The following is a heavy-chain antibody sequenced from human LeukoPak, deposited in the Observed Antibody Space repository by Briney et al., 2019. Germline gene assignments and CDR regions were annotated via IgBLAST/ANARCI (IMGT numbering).Heavy chain of an antibody. V-gene: IGHV3-15*01. CDR1: GLTFSNAW. CDR2: IKTKTDGGTT. D-gene: IGHD1-26*01. CDR3: STEVLDGATDGTFDM. Sequence: GGSLRLSCAASGLTFSNAWMSWVRQAPGKGLEWVGRIKTKTDGGTTDYAAPVKGRFTISRDDSKNTLYLLMNSLKTEDTAVYYCSTEVLDGATDGTFDMWGQGTMVTVSS. J-gene: IGHJ3*02.